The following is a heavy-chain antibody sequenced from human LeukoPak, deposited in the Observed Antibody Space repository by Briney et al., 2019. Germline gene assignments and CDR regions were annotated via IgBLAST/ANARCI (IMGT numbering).Heavy chain of an antibody. CDR3: AKDFPYCSGGSCYSLPDY. Sequence: GRSLRLSCVASGFTFSSYGMHWVRPAPGKGLEWVGVISYDGSNKYYADSVKGRLTLSRDKSKNTLYLQMNRLRAEDRAVYYCAKDFPYCSGGSCYSLPDYWGQGTLVTVSS. J-gene: IGHJ4*02. CDR2: ISYDGSNK. D-gene: IGHD2-15*01. CDR1: GFTFSSYG. V-gene: IGHV3-30*18.